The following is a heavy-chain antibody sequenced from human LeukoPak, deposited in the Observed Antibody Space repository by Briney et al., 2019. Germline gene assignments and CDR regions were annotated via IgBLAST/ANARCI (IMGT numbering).Heavy chain of an antibody. CDR2: ISNTGGST. CDR1: GFSFNTYA. D-gene: IGHD5-18*01. Sequence: GGSLRLSCAASGFSFNTYAMSWVRQAPGKGLEWVSAISNTGGSTYYADSVKGRFTISRDNSKNTLYLQMNSLRAEDTAVYYCAKLYSYGYVGYWGQGTLVTVSS. CDR3: AKLYSYGYVGY. V-gene: IGHV3-23*01. J-gene: IGHJ4*02.